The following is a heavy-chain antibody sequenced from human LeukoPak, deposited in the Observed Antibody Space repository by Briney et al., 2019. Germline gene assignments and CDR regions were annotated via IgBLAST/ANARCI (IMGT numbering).Heavy chain of an antibody. Sequence: ASVKVSCKASGNTFIGYYLHWVRQAPGQGLEWMGWINPTSGGTNYAQKFQDRVTMTRDTSINTAYMELSRLTSDDTAVYYCARLVGLSTTASYWGQGTLVIVSS. J-gene: IGHJ4*02. D-gene: IGHD5/OR15-5a*01. CDR2: INPTSGGT. CDR1: GNTFIGYY. CDR3: ARLVGLSTTASY. V-gene: IGHV1-2*02.